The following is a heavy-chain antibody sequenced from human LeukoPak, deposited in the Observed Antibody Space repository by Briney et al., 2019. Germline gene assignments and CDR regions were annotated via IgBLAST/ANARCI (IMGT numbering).Heavy chain of an antibody. Sequence: GGSLRLSCAASGFTFSNYWMSWVRQAPGKGLEWVANIKRDGSEKYYVDSVKGRFTISRDNAKNSLYLQMNSLRAEDTAVYFCTTDYYDSSVEESHYWGQGTLVTVSS. D-gene: IGHD3-22*01. CDR3: TTDYYDSSVEESHY. V-gene: IGHV3-7*05. J-gene: IGHJ4*02. CDR1: GFTFSNYW. CDR2: IKRDGSEK.